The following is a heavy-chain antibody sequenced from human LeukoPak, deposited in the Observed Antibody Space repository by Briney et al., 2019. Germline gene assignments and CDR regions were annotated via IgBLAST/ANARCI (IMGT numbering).Heavy chain of an antibody. CDR1: GGSISSDY. V-gene: IGHV4-59*08. J-gene: IGHJ4*02. CDR3: ARLHYDSSGYYYFDY. D-gene: IGHD3-22*01. CDR2: IHYSGIT. Sequence: PSETLSLTCTVSGGSISSDYWSWIRQPPGKGLEWIGYIHYSGITNYNPSLKSRVTISVDTSKNQFSLKLSSVTAADTAVYYCARLHYDSSGYYYFDYWGQGTLVTVSS.